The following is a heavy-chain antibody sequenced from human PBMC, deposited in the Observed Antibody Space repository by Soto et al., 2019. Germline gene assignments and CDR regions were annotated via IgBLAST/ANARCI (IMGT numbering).Heavy chain of an antibody. CDR1: GGTFSSYA. V-gene: IGHV1-69*01. CDR3: ARTKMTGYYPVYYFDY. D-gene: IGHD3-9*01. J-gene: IGHJ4*02. CDR2: IIPIFGTA. Sequence: QVQLVQSGAEVKKPGSSVKVSCKASGGTFSSYAISWVRQAPGQGLEWMGGIIPIFGTANYAQKFQGRVXXTXXXXXXXXXMELSSLRSEDTAVYYCARTKMTGYYPVYYFDYWGQGTLVTVSS.